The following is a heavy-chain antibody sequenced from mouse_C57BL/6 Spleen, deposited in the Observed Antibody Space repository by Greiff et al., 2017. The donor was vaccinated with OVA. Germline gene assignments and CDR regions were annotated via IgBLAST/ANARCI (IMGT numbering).Heavy chain of an antibody. D-gene: IGHD1-1*01. CDR2: IHPNSGST. CDR1: GYTFTSYW. Sequence: LQQSGAELVKPGASVKLSCKASGYTFTSYWMHWVKQRPGQGLEWIGMIHPNSGSTNYNEKFKSKATLTVDKSSSTAYMQLSSLTSEDSAVYYCARNYGSSHGYFDVWGTGTTVTVSS. CDR3: ARNYGSSHGYFDV. J-gene: IGHJ1*03. V-gene: IGHV1-64*01.